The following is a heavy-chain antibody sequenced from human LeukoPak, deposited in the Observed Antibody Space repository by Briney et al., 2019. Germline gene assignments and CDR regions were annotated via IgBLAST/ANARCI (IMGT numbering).Heavy chain of an antibody. V-gene: IGHV4-4*07. J-gene: IGHJ5*02. CDR1: GGSIGSYY. Sequence: PSETLSLTCSVSGGSIGSYYWSWIRQPAGKGLEWIGRIYTSGSTNYNPSLKSRVTMSVDTPKNQFSLKLSSVTAADTAVYYCARGAAGGLSWFDPWGQGTLVTVSS. D-gene: IGHD6-13*01. CDR3: ARGAAGGLSWFDP. CDR2: IYTSGST.